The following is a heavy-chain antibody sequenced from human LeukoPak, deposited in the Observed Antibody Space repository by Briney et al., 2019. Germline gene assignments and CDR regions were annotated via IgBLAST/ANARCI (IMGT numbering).Heavy chain of an antibody. V-gene: IGHV3-48*02. Sequence: GGSLRLSCAASGFTFSTYTMNWVRQAPGKGLEWVSTVSDSRDVHYSDSVKGRFTISRDNARNSLYLQMNSLRDEDTAVYYYTRDGLHTAHFDYWGQGTLVTVSS. J-gene: IGHJ4*02. D-gene: IGHD5-18*01. CDR3: TRDGLHTAHFDY. CDR1: GFTFSTYT. CDR2: VSDSRDV.